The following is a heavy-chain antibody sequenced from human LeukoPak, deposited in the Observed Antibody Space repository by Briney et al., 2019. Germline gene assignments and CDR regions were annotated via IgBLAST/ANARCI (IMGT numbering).Heavy chain of an antibody. J-gene: IGHJ4*02. Sequence: ASVKVSCEASGYTFTSYYMHWVRQAPGQGLEWMGIINPSGGSTSYAQKFQGRVTMTRDMSTSTVYMELSSLRSEDTAVYYCARDQFEGYCSSTSCYTGTFDYWGQGTLVTVSS. CDR1: GYTFTSYY. D-gene: IGHD2-2*02. CDR3: ARDQFEGYCSSTSCYTGTFDY. V-gene: IGHV1-46*01. CDR2: INPSGGST.